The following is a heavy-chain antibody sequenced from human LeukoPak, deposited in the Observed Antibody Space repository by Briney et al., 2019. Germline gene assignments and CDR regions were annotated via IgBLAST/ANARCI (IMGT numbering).Heavy chain of an antibody. CDR2: IRSKAYGGTT. J-gene: IGHJ5*02. CDR3: TRGHDYGGNDNWFDP. Sequence: GGSLRLSCTASGFTFGDYAMSWFRQAPGKGLEWVGFIRSKAYGGTTEYAASVKGRFTISRDDSKSIAYLQMNSLKTEDTAVYYCTRGHDYGGNDNWFDPWGQGTLVTVSS. V-gene: IGHV3-49*03. CDR1: GFTFGDYA. D-gene: IGHD4-23*01.